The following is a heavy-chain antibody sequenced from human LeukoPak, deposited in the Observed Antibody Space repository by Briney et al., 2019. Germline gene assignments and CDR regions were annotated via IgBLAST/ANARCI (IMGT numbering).Heavy chain of an antibody. Sequence: GGSLRLSCAASGSTFSSYAMRCVRQAPGRGLGWVSAISGSGGNTYYRSSGKGRFTISRDNSENPTYLQMNSLRAEDTAVYYCAKDPILTGYYSTFDYWGQGTLVTVSS. CDR1: GSTFSSYA. D-gene: IGHD3-9*01. CDR2: ISGSGGNT. V-gene: IGHV3-23*01. CDR3: AKDPILTGYYSTFDY. J-gene: IGHJ4*02.